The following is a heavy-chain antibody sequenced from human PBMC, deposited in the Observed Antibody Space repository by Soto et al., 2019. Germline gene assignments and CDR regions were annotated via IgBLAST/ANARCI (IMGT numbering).Heavy chain of an antibody. CDR1: VFTFISYS. Sequence: GGSLRLSGAASVFTFISYSMNWVRQGPGKGLEWVSSISSSSSYIYYADSVKGRFTISRDNAKNSLYLQMNSLRAEDTAVYYCARVHSSGSNSAVDYWGQGTLVTVSS. CDR3: ARVHSSGSNSAVDY. CDR2: ISSSSSYI. V-gene: IGHV3-21*01. J-gene: IGHJ4*02. D-gene: IGHD3-22*01.